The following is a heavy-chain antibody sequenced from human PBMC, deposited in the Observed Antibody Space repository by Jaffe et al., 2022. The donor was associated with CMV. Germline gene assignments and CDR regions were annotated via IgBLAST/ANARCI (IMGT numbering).Heavy chain of an antibody. CDR3: AREPGIAVAARRYGMDV. V-gene: IGHV1-2*02. J-gene: IGHJ6*02. CDR1: GYTFTGYY. D-gene: IGHD6-19*01. CDR2: INPNSGGT. Sequence: QVQLVQSGAEVKKPGASVKVSCKASGYTFTGYYMHWVRQAPGQGLEWMGWINPNSGGTNYAQKFQGRVTMTRDTSISTAYMELSRLRSDDTAVYYCAREPGIAVAARRYGMDVWGQGTTVTVSS.